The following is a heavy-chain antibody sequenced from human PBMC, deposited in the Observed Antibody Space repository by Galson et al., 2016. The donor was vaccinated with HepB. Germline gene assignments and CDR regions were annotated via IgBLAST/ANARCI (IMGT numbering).Heavy chain of an antibody. D-gene: IGHD5-24*01. V-gene: IGHV3-74*01. CDR3: ARGKMSAFDI. CDR1: GFTFSNYW. J-gene: IGHJ3*02. Sequence: SLRLSCAASGFTFSNYWMHWVRQVPGKGLVWVSRINTDGDTTRYADSVKGRFTISRDNAKNTLYLQMNSLRDEDTAVYYCARGKMSAFDIWGQGTMVTVSS. CDR2: INTDGDTT.